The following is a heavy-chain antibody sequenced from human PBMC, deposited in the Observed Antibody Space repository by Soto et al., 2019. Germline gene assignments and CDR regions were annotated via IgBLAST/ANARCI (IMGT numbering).Heavy chain of an antibody. J-gene: IGHJ6*02. CDR2: IYYSGST. V-gene: IGHV4-59*08. Sequence: SETLSLTCAVSGGSISSYYWSWIRQPPGKGLEWIGYIYYSGSTNYNPSLKSRVTISVDTSKNQFSLKLSSVTAADTAVYYCARFLSYYYYGMDVWGQGTTVTVSS. CDR3: ARFLSYYYYGMDV. CDR1: GGSISSYY.